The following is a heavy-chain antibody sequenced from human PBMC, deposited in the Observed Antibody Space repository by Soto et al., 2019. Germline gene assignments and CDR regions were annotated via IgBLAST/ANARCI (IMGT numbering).Heavy chain of an antibody. CDR1: GFTFSSYA. J-gene: IGHJ4*02. D-gene: IGHD3-10*01. V-gene: IGHV3-23*01. Sequence: EVQLLESGGGLVQPGGSLRLSCAASGFTFSSYAMSWVRQAPGKGLEWVSAISGSGGSTYYADSVKGRFTISRDNSKNTLYLQMNSLSAEDTAVYYCAKQGGYYGSGSHNPSDYWGQGTLVTVSS. CDR3: AKQGGYYGSGSHNPSDY. CDR2: ISGSGGST.